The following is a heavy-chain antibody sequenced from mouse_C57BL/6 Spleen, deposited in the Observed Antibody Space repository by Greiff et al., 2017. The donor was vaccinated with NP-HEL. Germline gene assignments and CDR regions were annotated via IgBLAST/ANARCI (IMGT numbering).Heavy chain of an antibody. Sequence: VQVVESGAELARPGASVKLSCKASGYTFTSYGISWVKQRTGQGLEWIGKIYPRSGNTYYNEKFKGKATLTADKSSSTAYMELRSLTSEDSAVYFCARGASWFAYWGPGTLVTVYA. CDR3: ARGASWFAY. V-gene: IGHV1-81*01. CDR2: IYPRSGNT. CDR1: GYTFTSYG. J-gene: IGHJ3*01.